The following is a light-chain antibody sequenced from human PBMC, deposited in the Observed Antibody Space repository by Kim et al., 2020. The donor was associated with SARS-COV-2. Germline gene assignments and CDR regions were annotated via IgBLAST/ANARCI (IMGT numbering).Light chain of an antibody. CDR2: DAS. Sequence: EVVLTQSPATLSLSPGEGATLSCRASESVSSYLAWYRQKPGQAPTLLIYDASNRATGIPARFIGSGSGTDFTLTISSLEPEDFAVYDWQQRNTWPITFGQGTRLEIK. J-gene: IGKJ5*01. CDR1: ESVSSY. CDR3: QQRNTWPIT. V-gene: IGKV3-11*01.